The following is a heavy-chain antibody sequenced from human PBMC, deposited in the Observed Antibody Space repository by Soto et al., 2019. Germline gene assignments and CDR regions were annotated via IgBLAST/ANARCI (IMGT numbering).Heavy chain of an antibody. Sequence: EVQLVESGGGLVQPGGSLKLSCAASGFTFSGSAMHWVRQASGKGLEWVSAISGSGGSTYYADSVKGRFTISRDNSQNTLYLQMSSLRAEDTAVYYCASGRYYDFYAGYYGMDVWGQGTTVTVSS. J-gene: IGHJ6*02. CDR1: GFTFSGSA. V-gene: IGHV3-23*04. CDR2: ISGSGGST. D-gene: IGHD3-3*01. CDR3: ASGRYYDFYAGYYGMDV.